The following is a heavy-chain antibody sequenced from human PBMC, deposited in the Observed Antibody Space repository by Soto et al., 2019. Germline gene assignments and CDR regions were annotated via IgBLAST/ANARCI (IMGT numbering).Heavy chain of an antibody. CDR1: GYSFTSFP. CDR3: ARGGGLDD. D-gene: IGHD3-10*01. CDR2: INAANGYT. V-gene: IGHV1-3*01. J-gene: IGHJ4*02. Sequence: QVQLVQSGAEVKKPGASVKVSCKASGYSFTSFPIHWVCQAPGQGLECMGWINAANGYTRYSQKFQGRVTITRDTSATTAYMDLSSLTSEDTAVYYCARGGGLDDWGQGTLITVSS.